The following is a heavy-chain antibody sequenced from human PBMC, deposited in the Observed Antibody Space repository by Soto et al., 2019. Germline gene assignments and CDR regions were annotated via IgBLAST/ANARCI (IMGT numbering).Heavy chain of an antibody. CDR3: ARESRFLEWLLSLYYYGMDV. V-gene: IGHV3-30-3*01. J-gene: IGHJ6*02. Sequence: QVQLVESGGGVVQPGRSLRLSCAASGFTFSSYAMHWVRQAPGKGLEWVAVISYDGSNKYYADSVKGRFTISRDNSKNTLYLQMNSLRAEDTGVYYCARESRFLEWLLSLYYYGMDVWGQGTTVTVSS. CDR1: GFTFSSYA. D-gene: IGHD3-3*01. CDR2: ISYDGSNK.